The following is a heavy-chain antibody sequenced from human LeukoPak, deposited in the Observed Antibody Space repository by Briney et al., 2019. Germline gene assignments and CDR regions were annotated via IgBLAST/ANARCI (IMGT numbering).Heavy chain of an antibody. CDR2: IASDGSST. Sequence: GGSLRLSCAASEFTFSSYWMHWVRQAPGKGLVWVSRIASDGSSTNYADSVKGRFTISRDNAKNTLYLQMNSLRDEDTAVYYCARGTQPRAFDIWGQGTMVTVSS. J-gene: IGHJ3*02. CDR1: EFTFSSYW. CDR3: ARGTQPRAFDI. D-gene: IGHD2-2*01. V-gene: IGHV3-74*01.